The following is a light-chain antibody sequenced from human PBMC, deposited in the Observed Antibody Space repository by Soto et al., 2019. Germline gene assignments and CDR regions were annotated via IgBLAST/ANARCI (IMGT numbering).Light chain of an antibody. CDR3: QHYSSYPYT. V-gene: IGKV1-5*03. CDR1: QSISSW. Sequence: DIPMTQSPSTLSASVGDRVTITCRASQSISSWLAWYQQKPGKAPKLLIYKASSLESGVPSRFSGSGSGTEFTLTISSLQPDDFAIYYCQHYSSYPYTFGQGTKLEIK. J-gene: IGKJ2*01. CDR2: KAS.